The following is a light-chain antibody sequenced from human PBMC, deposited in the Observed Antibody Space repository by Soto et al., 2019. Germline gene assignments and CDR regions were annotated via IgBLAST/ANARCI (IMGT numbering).Light chain of an antibody. CDR2: AAS. CDR1: QNVRSY. CDR3: QQRTNWPTST. J-gene: IGKJ5*01. V-gene: IGKV3-11*01. Sequence: EIVLTQSPATLSLSPGKRATLSCRASQNVRSYLAWYQQKPGQAPRLLIHAASSRATGIPDRFSGSGSGTDFTLTISSLEPEDSAFYYCQQRTNWPTSTFGQGTRLEIK.